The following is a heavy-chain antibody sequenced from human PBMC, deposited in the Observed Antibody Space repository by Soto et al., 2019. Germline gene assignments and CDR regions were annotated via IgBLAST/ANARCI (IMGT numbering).Heavy chain of an antibody. CDR3: ARSQGSSTSLEIYYYYYYGMDV. D-gene: IGHD2-2*01. Sequence: QVPLVQSGAEVKKPGSSVKVSCKASGGTFSSYAISWVRQAPGQGLECMGGIIPISGTANYAQKFQGRVTITADESTSTAYMELISLRSEDTAVYYCARSQGSSTSLEIYYYYYYGMDVWGQGTTVTVSS. CDR1: GGTFSSYA. V-gene: IGHV1-69*01. J-gene: IGHJ6*02. CDR2: IIPISGTA.